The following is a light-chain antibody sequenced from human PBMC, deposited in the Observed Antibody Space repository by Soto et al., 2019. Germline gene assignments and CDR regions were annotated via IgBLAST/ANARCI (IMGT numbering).Light chain of an antibody. CDR1: QSVSSN. CDR3: QQYHDLPLT. V-gene: IGKV3D-15*01. Sequence: EIVITQSPATLSVSPGERATLSCRASQSVSSNFAWYQQRPAQAPRLLIYDVSTRATRVPTRFSGSGSGTEFTLTISSLQSEDFSVDYCQQYHDLPLTFGGWTRVEIK. J-gene: IGKJ4*01. CDR2: DVS.